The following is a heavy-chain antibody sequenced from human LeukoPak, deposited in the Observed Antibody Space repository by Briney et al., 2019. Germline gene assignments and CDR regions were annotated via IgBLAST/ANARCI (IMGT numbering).Heavy chain of an antibody. CDR1: GGTFSSYA. CDR2: INPSGGST. V-gene: IGHV1-46*01. CDR3: ARSRIAAAGFYFDY. Sequence: ASVKVSCKASGGTFSSYAISWVRQAPGQGLEWMGIINPSGGSTSYAQKFQGRVTMTRDTSTSTVYMELSSLRSEDTAVYYCARSRIAAAGFYFDYWGQGTLVTVSS. J-gene: IGHJ4*02. D-gene: IGHD6-13*01.